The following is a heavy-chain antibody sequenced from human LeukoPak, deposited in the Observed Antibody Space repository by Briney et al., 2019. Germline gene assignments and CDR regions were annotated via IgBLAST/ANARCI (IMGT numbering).Heavy chain of an antibody. CDR1: GYTFTDYY. CDR3: ARDVGYCSSTSCYAYLKTLNYFDY. J-gene: IGHJ4*02. Sequence: ASVKVSCKASGYTFTDYYMHWVRQAPGQGLEWMGWIDPNSGGTNYAQKFQGRVTMTRDTSISTASMDLSRLRSDDTAVYFCARDVGYCSSTSCYAYLKTLNYFDYWGQGTLVTVSS. V-gene: IGHV1-2*02. D-gene: IGHD2-2*03. CDR2: IDPNSGGT.